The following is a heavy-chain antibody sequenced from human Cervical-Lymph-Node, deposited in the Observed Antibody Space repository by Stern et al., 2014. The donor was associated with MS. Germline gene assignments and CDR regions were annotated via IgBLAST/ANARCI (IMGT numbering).Heavy chain of an antibody. D-gene: IGHD3-10*01. CDR1: GGTFSSYE. V-gene: IGHV1-69*01. J-gene: IGHJ4*02. CDR3: ARAYTYYSNSAGY. CDR2: IIPTFDTP. Sequence: QLVQSGAEVKKPGSSVKVSCKASGGTFSSYEITWVRQAPGQGLEWMGGIIPTFDTPTYAQKFQYRVTISADESTNTAYLELNGLKSDDTAIYFCARAYTYYSNSAGYWGQGTLVTVSS.